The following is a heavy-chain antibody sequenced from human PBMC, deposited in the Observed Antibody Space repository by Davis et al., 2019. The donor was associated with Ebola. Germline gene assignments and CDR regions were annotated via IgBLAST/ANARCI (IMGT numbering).Heavy chain of an antibody. V-gene: IGHV3-11*06. Sequence: PGGSLRLSCAASGFTFSDYYMSWIRQAPGKGLEWVSYISSSTSYTNYADSVKGRFTISRDNAKNSLYLQMNSLRAEDTAVYYCARDPTRTYYDFWSGSSDYYYGMDVWGQGTTVTVSS. CDR1: GFTFSDYY. J-gene: IGHJ6*02. D-gene: IGHD3-3*01. CDR2: ISSSTSYT. CDR3: ARDPTRTYYDFWSGSSDYYYGMDV.